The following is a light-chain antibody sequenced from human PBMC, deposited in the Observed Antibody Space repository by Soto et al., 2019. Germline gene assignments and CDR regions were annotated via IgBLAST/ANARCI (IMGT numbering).Light chain of an antibody. Sequence: DIVLTQSPGTLSLSPGERATLSCRASQSVSSNSLAWYQQKPGQAPRLLIYGATSGAPGIPDRFRGSGSGTDFTLTISRLEPEDFAVYYCQQYGSPPCTFGQGTKVEIK. CDR1: QSVSSNS. J-gene: IGKJ1*01. CDR2: GAT. CDR3: QQYGSPPCT. V-gene: IGKV3-20*01.